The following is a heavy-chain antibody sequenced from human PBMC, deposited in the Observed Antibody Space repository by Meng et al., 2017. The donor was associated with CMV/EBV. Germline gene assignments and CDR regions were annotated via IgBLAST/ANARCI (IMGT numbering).Heavy chain of an antibody. CDR3: ARGGNYDFWSGAPYFDY. J-gene: IGHJ4*02. CDR2: ISSSSSTI. V-gene: IGHV3-48*04. Sequence: GSLRLSCAASGFTFSSYSMNWVRQAPGKGLEWVSSISSSSSTIYYADSVKGRFTISRDNAKNSLYLQMNSLRAEDTAVYYCARGGNYDFWSGAPYFDYWGQGTLVTVSS. CDR1: GFTFSSYS. D-gene: IGHD3-3*01.